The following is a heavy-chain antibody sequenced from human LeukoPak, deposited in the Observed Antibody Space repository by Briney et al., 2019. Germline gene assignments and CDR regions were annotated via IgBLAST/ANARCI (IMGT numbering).Heavy chain of an antibody. J-gene: IGHJ4*02. CDR2: ISGSGGST. D-gene: IGHD6-19*01. V-gene: IGHV3-23*01. CDR1: GFTFSSYA. CDR3: AKDLRYPVAPSDFDY. Sequence: GGSLRLSCVASGFTFSSYAMSWVRQAPGKGLEWVSTISGSGGSTYYADSVKGRFTASRDNSKNAVYLQMNNLSAEDTAIYYCAKDLRYPVAPSDFDYWGQGTLVTVSS.